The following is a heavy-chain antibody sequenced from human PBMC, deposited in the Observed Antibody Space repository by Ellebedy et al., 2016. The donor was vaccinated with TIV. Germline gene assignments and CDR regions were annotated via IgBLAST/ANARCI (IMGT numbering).Heavy chain of an antibody. CDR1: GFTFSSYG. V-gene: IGHV3-33*01. CDR3: ASFLGSDSSGYYDY. D-gene: IGHD3-22*01. CDR2: VWYDGSKK. J-gene: IGHJ4*02. Sequence: GESLKISCAASGFTFSSYGMHWVRQAPGKGLEWVAVVWYDGSKKYYADSVKGRFTTSRDNSKNTLYLQMNSLRAEDTAVYYCASFLGSDSSGYYDYWGQGTLVTVSS.